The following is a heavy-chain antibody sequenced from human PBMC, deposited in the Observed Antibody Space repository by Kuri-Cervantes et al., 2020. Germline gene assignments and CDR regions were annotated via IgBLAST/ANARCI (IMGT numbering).Heavy chain of an antibody. CDR2: IKGGSGTT. CDR3: ARDLGVAPDF. V-gene: IGHV3-23*01. D-gene: IGHD3-16*01. Sequence: GESLKISCAASGFTFSSYAMSWVRQAPGKGLEWVSCIKGGSGTTYYAASVKGRFTVSRDNAKNTLYLLMSSLRVEDTAMYYCARDLGVAPDFWGQGTQVTVSS. CDR1: GFTFSSYA. J-gene: IGHJ4*02.